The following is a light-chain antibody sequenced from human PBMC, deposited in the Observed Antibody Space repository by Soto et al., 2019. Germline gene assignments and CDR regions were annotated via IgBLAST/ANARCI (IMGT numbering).Light chain of an antibody. J-gene: IGKJ5*01. CDR2: GAS. CDR3: QQYGSSGT. CDR1: QSVSNNY. V-gene: IGKV3-20*01. Sequence: EIVLTQSPGTLSLSPGERATLSCRASQSVSNNYLAWYQQKPGQAPRLLIYGASNRATGIPDRFNGSGSGTDFTLTISRLEPEDFAVYYCQQYGSSGTFGQGTRLEIK.